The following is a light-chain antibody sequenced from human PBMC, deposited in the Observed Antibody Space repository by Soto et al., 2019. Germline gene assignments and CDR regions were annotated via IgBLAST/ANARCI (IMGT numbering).Light chain of an antibody. CDR1: QTISMY. CDR2: AAS. CDR3: LQDHDDSWT. Sequence: DIQMTQSPSSLSASVGDRVTITCRASQTISMYLNWYQQKPGKAPKLLIYAASSLETGVPSRFSGSGSGTDFTLTISSLQPEDFATYYCLQDHDDSWTFGQGTKVDIK. V-gene: IGKV1-39*01. J-gene: IGKJ1*01.